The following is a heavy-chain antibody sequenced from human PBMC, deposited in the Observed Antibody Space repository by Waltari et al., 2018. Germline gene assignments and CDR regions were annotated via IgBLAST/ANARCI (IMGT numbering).Heavy chain of an antibody. CDR3: ARDGGGYQNWFDP. V-gene: IGHV1-2*06. CDR2: INPNRGGT. J-gene: IGHJ5*02. D-gene: IGHD3-16*01. Sequence: QVQLVQSGAEVKKPGASVKLSCKASGYTFTGYYMHWVPQAPGQGLEWMGRINPNRGGTNYAQKFKGRVTMTRDTSISTAYMELSRLRSDDTAVYYCARDGGGYQNWFDPWGQGTLVTVSS. CDR1: GYTFTGYY.